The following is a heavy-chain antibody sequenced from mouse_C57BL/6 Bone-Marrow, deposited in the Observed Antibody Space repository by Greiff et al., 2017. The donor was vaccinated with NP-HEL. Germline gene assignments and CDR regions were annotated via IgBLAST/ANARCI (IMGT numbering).Heavy chain of an antibody. CDR1: GYTFTSYW. CDR3: AGAAYYSVY. CDR2: IDPSDSCT. D-gene: IGHD2-12*01. V-gene: IGHV1-50*01. Sequence: QVQLQQPGAELVKPGASVKLSCKASGYTFTSYWMQWVKQRPGQGLEWIGEIDPSDSCTNYNQKFKGKATLTVDTSSTTAYMQLSSLTDEGAAVYYCAGAAYYSVYWGQGSALTVSS. J-gene: IGHJ2*01.